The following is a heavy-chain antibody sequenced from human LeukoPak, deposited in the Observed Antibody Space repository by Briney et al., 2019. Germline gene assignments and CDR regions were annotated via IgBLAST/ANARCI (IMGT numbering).Heavy chain of an antibody. CDR3: ARQGELAIDY. CDR2: IYNTGRT. D-gene: IGHD1-26*01. CDR1: GRPMTNYH. J-gene: IGHJ4*02. V-gene: IGHV4-59*08. Sequence: SDTLSLPCSLWGRPMTNYHWSWLRDSRGKALEWIGFIYNTGRTNYNPSLQSRVTMSIDTSKNQFSLKLSSVTAADTAVYYCARQGELAIDYWGQGTLVTVSS.